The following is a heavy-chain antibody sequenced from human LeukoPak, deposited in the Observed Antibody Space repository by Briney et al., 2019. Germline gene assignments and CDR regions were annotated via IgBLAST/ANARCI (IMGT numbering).Heavy chain of an antibody. Sequence: SETLSLTCTVSGGSISSYCWSWIRQPPGKGLERSGYIHYSGSTNYNPSFKSRVTISVDTSKNQFSLKLSSVTAADTAVYYCARVEEGYGSGRRENYYYYYMDVWGKGTTVTISS. D-gene: IGHD3-10*01. J-gene: IGHJ6*03. CDR1: GGSISSYC. V-gene: IGHV4-59*01. CDR3: ARVEEGYGSGRRENYYYYYMDV. CDR2: IHYSGST.